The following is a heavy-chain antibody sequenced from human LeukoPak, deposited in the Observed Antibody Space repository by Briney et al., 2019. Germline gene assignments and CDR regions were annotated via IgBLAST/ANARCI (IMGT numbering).Heavy chain of an antibody. V-gene: IGHV1-2*06. CDR2: INPNSGGT. Sequence: GASVKVSCKASGYTFTGYYMHWVRQAPGQGLEWMGRINPNSGGTNYAQKLQGRVTMTRDTSISTAYMELSRLRSDDTAVYYCARTTRDYCSSTSCYAYNWFDPWGQGTLVTVSS. J-gene: IGHJ5*02. CDR1: GYTFTGYY. CDR3: ARTTRDYCSSTSCYAYNWFDP. D-gene: IGHD2-2*01.